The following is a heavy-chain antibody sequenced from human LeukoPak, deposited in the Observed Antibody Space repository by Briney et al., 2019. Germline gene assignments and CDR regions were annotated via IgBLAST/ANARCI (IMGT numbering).Heavy chain of an antibody. CDR1: GGSFSGYY. D-gene: IGHD3-22*01. CDR3: SGGDYYDSHRDY. J-gene: IGHJ4*02. V-gene: IGHV4-34*01. CDR2: INHSGST. Sequence: SETLSLTCAVYGGSFSGYYWSWIRQPPGKGLEWIGEINHSGSTNYNPSLKSRVTISVDTSKNQFSLKLSSVTAADTAVYFCSGGDYYDSHRDYWGQGALVTVSS.